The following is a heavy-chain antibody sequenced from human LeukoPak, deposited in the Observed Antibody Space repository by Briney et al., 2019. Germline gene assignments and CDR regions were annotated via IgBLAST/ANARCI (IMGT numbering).Heavy chain of an antibody. J-gene: IGHJ3*02. CDR3: ARDSSSWYDHWGKDAFDI. CDR2: ISSSSSYT. V-gene: IGHV3-11*06. D-gene: IGHD6-13*01. Sequence: GGSLRLSCAVSGFTFSDYYMSWIRQAPGKGLEWVSYISSSSSYTNYADSVKGRFTISRDNAKNSLYLQMNSLRAEDTAVYYCARDSSSWYDHWGKDAFDIWGQGTMVTVSS. CDR1: GFTFSDYY.